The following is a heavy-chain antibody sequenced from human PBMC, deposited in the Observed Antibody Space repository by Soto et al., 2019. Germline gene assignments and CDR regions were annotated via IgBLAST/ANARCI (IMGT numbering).Heavy chain of an antibody. J-gene: IGHJ3*02. Sequence: SVKVSCKASGGTFSSNTISWVRQAPGQGLEWMGRIIPILGIANYAQKFQGRVTITADKSTSTAYMELSSLRSEDTAVYYCATGRLNYYDSSGYYDAFDIWGQGTMVTVSS. CDR3: ATGRLNYYDSSGYYDAFDI. CDR2: IIPILGIA. V-gene: IGHV1-69*02. CDR1: GGTFSSNT. D-gene: IGHD3-22*01.